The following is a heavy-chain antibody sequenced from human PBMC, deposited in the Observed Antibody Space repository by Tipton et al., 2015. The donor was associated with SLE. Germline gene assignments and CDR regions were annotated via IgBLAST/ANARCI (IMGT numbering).Heavy chain of an antibody. Sequence: GLVKPSETLSLTCTVSGASIRDYYWTWIRQPPGKGLDWIGYIDYDGRPNYNPSLKSRVTMSIDTSNNQFSLKLTSVTAADTAVYFGAKATSSWPYYFDYWGQGALVTVSS. CDR1: GASIRDYY. J-gene: IGHJ4*02. CDR3: AKATSSWPYYFDY. CDR2: IDYDGRP. D-gene: IGHD6-13*01. V-gene: IGHV4-59*12.